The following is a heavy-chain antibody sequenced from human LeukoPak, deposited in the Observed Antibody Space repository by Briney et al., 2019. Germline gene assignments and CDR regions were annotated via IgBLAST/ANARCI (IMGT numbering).Heavy chain of an antibody. V-gene: IGHV3-7*01. D-gene: IGHD2-15*01. J-gene: IGHJ4*02. CDR3: ARDRISALDY. Sequence: DSVKGRFTISRDNAKNSLYLQMNSLRAEDTAMYYCARDRISALDYRGQGTLVTVSS.